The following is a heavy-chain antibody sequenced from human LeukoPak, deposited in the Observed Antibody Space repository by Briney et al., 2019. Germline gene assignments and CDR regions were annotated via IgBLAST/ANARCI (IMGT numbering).Heavy chain of an antibody. CDR1: GFTFSSYW. V-gene: IGHV3-7*01. D-gene: IGHD2-15*01. CDR3: AGFPEYCSGDSCYGPWYFDL. Sequence: PGGSLRLSCAASGFTFSSYWMSWVRQAPGKGLEWVANIKQDGSEKYYVDSVKGRFTISRDNAKNSLYLQMNSLRAEDTAVYYCAGFPEYCSGDSCYGPWYFDLWGRGTLVTVSS. J-gene: IGHJ2*01. CDR2: IKQDGSEK.